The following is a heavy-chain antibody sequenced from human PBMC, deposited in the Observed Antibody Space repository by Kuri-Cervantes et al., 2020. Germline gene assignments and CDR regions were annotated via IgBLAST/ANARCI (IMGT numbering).Heavy chain of an antibody. CDR2: IYYSGST. V-gene: IGHV4-61*01. J-gene: IGHJ6*02. Sequence: GSLRLSCTVSGGSVSSGSYYWSWIRQPPGKGLEWIGYIYYSGSTNYNPSLKSRVTISVDTSKNQFSLKLSSVTAADTAVYYCARGVIYWGQGTTVTVSS. CDR1: GGSVSSGSYY. CDR3: ARGVIY. D-gene: IGHD2-21*01.